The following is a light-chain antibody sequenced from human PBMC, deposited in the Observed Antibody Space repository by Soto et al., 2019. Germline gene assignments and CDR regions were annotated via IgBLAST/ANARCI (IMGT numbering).Light chain of an antibody. CDR2: WAS. Sequence: DIVMTQSPDSLAVSLGERATINCKSSQSVLYSSNSKNYLAWYQQKPGQPPKLLMYWASTRESGVPDRFSGSGSATDFTLTISSLQAEDVAVYYCQQYYTTPPTFGQGTKVETK. CDR1: QSVLYSSNSKNY. J-gene: IGKJ1*01. V-gene: IGKV4-1*01. CDR3: QQYYTTPPT.